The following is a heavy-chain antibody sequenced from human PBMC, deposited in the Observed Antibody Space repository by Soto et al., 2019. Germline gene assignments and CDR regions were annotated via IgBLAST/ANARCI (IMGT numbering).Heavy chain of an antibody. CDR3: AKDFKVSGGHYGSLNYYYGMDV. V-gene: IGHV3-30*18. CDR2: ISYDGILK. D-gene: IGHD3-10*01. CDR1: GFTFSDFG. Sequence: SLILSCAASGFTFSDFGMHWVRQAPGKGLEWVAIISYDGILKYYADSVKGRFTISRDTSKGAVYLQMNSLTPEDTAVYYCAKDFKVSGGHYGSLNYYYGMDVWGQGTTVTVSS. J-gene: IGHJ6*02.